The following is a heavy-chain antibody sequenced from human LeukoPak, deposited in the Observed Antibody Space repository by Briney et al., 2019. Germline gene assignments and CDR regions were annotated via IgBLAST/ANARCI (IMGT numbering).Heavy chain of an antibody. J-gene: IGHJ4*02. D-gene: IGHD3-16*01. CDR3: ARERTDGGYHDY. CDR1: GSTVSTNY. CDR2: IYSGGST. Sequence: GRSLRLSCPASGSTVSTNYMSCVRQAPGKGLEWVSVIYSGGSTYYADSVKGRFTISRDNAKDSLYLQMNSPRAEDTAVYYCARERTDGGYHDYWGQGALVGVCS. V-gene: IGHV3-53*01.